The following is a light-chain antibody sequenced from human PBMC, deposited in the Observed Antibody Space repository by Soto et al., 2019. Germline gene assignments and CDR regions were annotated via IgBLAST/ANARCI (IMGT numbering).Light chain of an antibody. CDR3: QQYNNWPFP. CDR2: GAS. CDR1: QSVSSN. Sequence: EIVMTQSPATLSVSPGERATLSCRASQSVSSNLAWYQQKPGQAPRLLIYGASTRATGIPARFSGSGSGTEFTLTISSLQSEDFAVYYCQQYNNWPFPFGGGTKVASK. V-gene: IGKV3-15*01. J-gene: IGKJ4*01.